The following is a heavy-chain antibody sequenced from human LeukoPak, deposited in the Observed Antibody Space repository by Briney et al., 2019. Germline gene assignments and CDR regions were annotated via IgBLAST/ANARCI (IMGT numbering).Heavy chain of an antibody. CDR1: GFTFSSYG. J-gene: IGHJ4*02. CDR3: AKDRHSRCQAYFYPIGY. Sequence: GGSLRLSCAASGFTFSSYGMHWVRQAPGKGLEWVAVISYDGSNKYYADSVKGRFTISRDNSKNTLYLQMNSLRAEDTAVYYCAKDRHSRCQAYFYPIGYWGQGTLVTVSS. D-gene: IGHD3-3*01. V-gene: IGHV3-30*18. CDR2: ISYDGSNK.